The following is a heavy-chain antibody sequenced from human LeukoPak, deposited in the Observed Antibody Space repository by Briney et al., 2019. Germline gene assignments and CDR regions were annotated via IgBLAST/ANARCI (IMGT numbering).Heavy chain of an antibody. D-gene: IGHD5-18*01. J-gene: IGHJ4*02. V-gene: IGHV4-31*03. Sequence: XQTLSLTCTVSGGSISSGGYYWSWIRQHPGKGLEWIGYIYYSGSTYYNPSLKSRVTISVDTSKNQFSLKLSSVTAADTAVYYCARGYSYGSELDYWGQGTLVTVSS. CDR1: GGSISSGGYY. CDR3: ARGYSYGSELDY. CDR2: IYYSGST.